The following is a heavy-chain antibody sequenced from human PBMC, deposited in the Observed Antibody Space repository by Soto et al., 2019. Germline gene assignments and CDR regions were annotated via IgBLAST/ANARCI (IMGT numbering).Heavy chain of an antibody. Sequence: ASVKVSCKASGYTFTSYGISWVRQAPGQGLEWMGWISAYNGNTNYAQKLQGRVTMTTDTSTSTAYLELRSLRSDDTALYYCARGSWYYDSSGPHDAFDIWGQGTMVTVSS. J-gene: IGHJ3*02. D-gene: IGHD3-22*01. V-gene: IGHV1-18*01. CDR2: ISAYNGNT. CDR3: ARGSWYYDSSGPHDAFDI. CDR1: GYTFTSYG.